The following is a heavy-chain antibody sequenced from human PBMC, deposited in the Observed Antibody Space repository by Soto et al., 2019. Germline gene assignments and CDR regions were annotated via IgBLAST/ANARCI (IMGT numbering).Heavy chain of an antibody. V-gene: IGHV1-46*01. CDR3: AGNYGDYVFHWFDP. D-gene: IGHD4-17*01. CDR1: GYTFTSYY. CDR2: INPSGGST. J-gene: IGHJ5*02. Sequence: QVQLVQSGAEVKKPGASVKVSCKASGYTFTSYYMHWVRQAPGQGLEWMGIINPSGGSTSYAQKCGRRVTMTRDTSASTVYMELSSLRSEDTAVYYCAGNYGDYVFHWFDPWGQGTLVTVSS.